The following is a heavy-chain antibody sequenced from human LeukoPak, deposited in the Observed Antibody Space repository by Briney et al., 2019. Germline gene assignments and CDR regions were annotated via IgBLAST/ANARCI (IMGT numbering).Heavy chain of an antibody. Sequence: SETLSLICTVSGGSINGYFWSWIRQPPGKGLEWIGHIYFSGSTKYNPSLKSQVTMSIDTSKNQFSLNLSSVTAADTAVYYCARDEGIAAGNWFDPWGQGTLVTVSS. CDR1: GGSINGYF. CDR3: ARDEGIAAGNWFDP. D-gene: IGHD6-13*01. V-gene: IGHV4-59*01. J-gene: IGHJ5*02. CDR2: IYFSGST.